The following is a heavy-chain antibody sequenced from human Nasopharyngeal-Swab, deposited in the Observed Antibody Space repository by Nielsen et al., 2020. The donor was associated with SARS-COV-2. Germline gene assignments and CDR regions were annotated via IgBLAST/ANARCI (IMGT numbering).Heavy chain of an antibody. J-gene: IGHJ4*02. CDR3: ARSSGWYYFDY. Sequence: GESLKISCAASGFTFSSYGMHWVRQAPGKGLEWVAVISYDGSNKYYADSVKGRFTISRDNSKNTLYLQMNSLRAEDTAVYYCARSSGWYYFDYWGQGTLVTVSS. CDR2: ISYDGSNK. V-gene: IGHV3-30*03. CDR1: GFTFSSYG. D-gene: IGHD6-19*01.